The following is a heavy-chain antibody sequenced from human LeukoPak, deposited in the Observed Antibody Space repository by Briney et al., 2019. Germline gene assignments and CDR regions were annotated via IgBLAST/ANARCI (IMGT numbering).Heavy chain of an antibody. Sequence: GGSLRLSCAASGFAFNTYAMHWVRQAPGQGLEWVALIWHDGSHKFYSNSVRGQFTISRDNSKNTVSLQMNNLRPEDTAVYYCAGEIFRSGSYPDFWSQGTLVTVSS. D-gene: IGHD3-10*01. V-gene: IGHV3-33*01. CDR1: GFAFNTYA. J-gene: IGHJ4*02. CDR2: IWHDGSHK. CDR3: AGEIFRSGSYPDF.